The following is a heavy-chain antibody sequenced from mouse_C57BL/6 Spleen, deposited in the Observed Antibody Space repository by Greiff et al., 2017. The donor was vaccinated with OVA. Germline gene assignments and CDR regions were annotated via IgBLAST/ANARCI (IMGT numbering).Heavy chain of an antibody. CDR3: AGGYDGSSHDY. CDR2: ISYDVSN. D-gene: IGHD1-1*01. CDR1: GYSITSGYY. V-gene: IGHV3-6*01. J-gene: IGHJ2*01. Sequence: EVQLQQSGPGLVKPSQSLSLTCSVTGYSITSGYYWYWIRQFPGNQLEWVGYISYDVSNNYNPSLKNRITITRDTSKNQVVLKLNSVTTEDTTTDYCAGGYDGSSHDYWGQGTTLTVSS.